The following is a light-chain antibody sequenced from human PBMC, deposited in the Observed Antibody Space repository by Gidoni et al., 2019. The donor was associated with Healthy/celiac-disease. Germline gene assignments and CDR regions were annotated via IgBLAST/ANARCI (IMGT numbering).Light chain of an antibody. CDR3: QQYGSSPET. J-gene: IGKJ1*01. V-gene: IGKV3-20*01. Sequence: EIVLTQSPGTLSLSPGERATLSCRASQSVSSISLAWYQQKPGQAPRLLIYGASSRATGIPDRFRGSGSGTDFTLTISRLEPEDFAVYYCQQYGSSPETFGQGTKVEIK. CDR1: QSVSSIS. CDR2: GAS.